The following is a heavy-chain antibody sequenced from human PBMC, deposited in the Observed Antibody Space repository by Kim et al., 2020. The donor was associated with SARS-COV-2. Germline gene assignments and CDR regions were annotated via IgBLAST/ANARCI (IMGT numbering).Heavy chain of an antibody. CDR2: ISTSSSYT. CDR3: ARGIKHLDY. Sequence: GGSLRLSCAASGFTFSDYYMNWIRQAPGKGPEWFSYISTSSSYTNYADSVKGRFTISRDNAKTSLYLQMNSLRAEDTAVYYCARGIKHLDYWGQGTLVTVSS. CDR1: GFTFSDYY. V-gene: IGHV3-11*06. J-gene: IGHJ4*02. D-gene: IGHD3-16*01.